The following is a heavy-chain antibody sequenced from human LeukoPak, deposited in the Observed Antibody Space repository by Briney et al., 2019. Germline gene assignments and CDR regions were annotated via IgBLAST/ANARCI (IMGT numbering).Heavy chain of an antibody. D-gene: IGHD3-22*01. CDR3: ARGGSYYYDTSAYFAY. V-gene: IGHV3-23*01. CDR1: GFTFSSYA. Sequence: GGSLRLSCAASGFTFSSYAMHWVRQAPGKGLEWVSALSGSGGSTYYADSVKGRFTIFRDNSKNTLYLQMNSLRAEDTAVYYCARGGSYYYDTSAYFAYWGQGTLVTVSS. CDR2: LSGSGGST. J-gene: IGHJ4*02.